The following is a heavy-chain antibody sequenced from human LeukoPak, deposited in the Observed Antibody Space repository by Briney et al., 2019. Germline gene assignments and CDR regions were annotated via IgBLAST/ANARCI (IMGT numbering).Heavy chain of an antibody. CDR2: IKQDGSEK. Sequence: GGSLRLSCAASGFTFSSYWMSWVRQAPGKGLEWVANIKQDGSEKYYVDSVKGRFTISRDNAKNSLYLQMNSLRAEDTAVYYCARGSSSWYVLQHFDYWGQGTLVTVSS. J-gene: IGHJ4*02. CDR1: GFTFSSYW. D-gene: IGHD6-13*01. CDR3: ARGSSSWYVLQHFDY. V-gene: IGHV3-7*01.